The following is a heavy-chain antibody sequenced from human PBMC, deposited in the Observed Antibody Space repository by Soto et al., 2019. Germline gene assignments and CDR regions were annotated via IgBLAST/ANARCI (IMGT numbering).Heavy chain of an antibody. CDR2: ISHSGTS. D-gene: IGHD3-9*01. J-gene: IGHJ3*01. CDR1: GGSISSSHW. CDR3: ARVVLTITRGAFDA. Sequence: QVHLQESGPGLVKPSGTLSLTCAVSGGSISSSHWWTWVRQSPGQGLEYIGEISHSGTSNSNPSLKSRVTLSVDKSKNHFSLTLTSVTAADTAVYYCARVVLTITRGAFDAWGQGTLVIVSS. V-gene: IGHV4-4*02.